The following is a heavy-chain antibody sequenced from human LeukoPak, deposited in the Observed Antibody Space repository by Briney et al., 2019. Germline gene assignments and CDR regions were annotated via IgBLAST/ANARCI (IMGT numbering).Heavy chain of an antibody. J-gene: IGHJ4*02. CDR1: GFTFSRYG. Sequence: GGSLRLSCAASGFTFSRYGMHWVRQAPGKGLEWGAFIRYEGSNKYYADSVKGRFTISRDNPKNKLYPQMHSRRAEDTAVYYCAKLAAAGCEYWGQGPLVRVSS. V-gene: IGHV3-30*02. CDR3: AKLAAAGCEY. CDR2: IRYEGSNK. D-gene: IGHD6-13*01.